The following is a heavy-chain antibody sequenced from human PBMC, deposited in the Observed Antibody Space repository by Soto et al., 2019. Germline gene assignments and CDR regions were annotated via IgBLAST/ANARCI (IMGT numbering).Heavy chain of an antibody. CDR1: GGTFSSYA. CDR2: IIPIFGTA. J-gene: IGHJ4*02. D-gene: IGHD2-15*01. V-gene: IGHV1-69*01. Sequence: QVQLVQSGAEVKKPGSSVKVSCKASGGTFSSYAISWVRQAPGQGLEWMGGIIPIFGTANYAQKFQGRVKITADESTSTAYMELSSLRSEDTAVYYCARSNCSGGSCYNLLYYFDYWGQGTLVTVSS. CDR3: ARSNCSGGSCYNLLYYFDY.